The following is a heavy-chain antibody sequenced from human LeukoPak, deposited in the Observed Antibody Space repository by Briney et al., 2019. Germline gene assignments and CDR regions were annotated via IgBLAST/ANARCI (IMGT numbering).Heavy chain of an antibody. CDR1: GGTFSSYA. D-gene: IGHD5-12*01. Sequence: VASVKVSCKASGGTFSSYAISWVRQAPGQGLEWMGGIIPIFGTANYAQKFQGRVTITADESTSTAYMELSSLRSEDTAVYYCGGSGYSGYGNYYYMDVWGKGTTVTISS. V-gene: IGHV1-69*13. J-gene: IGHJ6*03. CDR3: GGSGYSGYGNYYYMDV. CDR2: IIPIFGTA.